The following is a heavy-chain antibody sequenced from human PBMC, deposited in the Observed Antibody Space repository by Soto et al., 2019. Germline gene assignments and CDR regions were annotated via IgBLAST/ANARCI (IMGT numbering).Heavy chain of an antibody. Sequence: EVQLVESGGGLVQPGGSLRLSCAASGFTFSNYWIHWVRQAPGKGLVWVSRIKGDGSRIDYADSVKGRFISSRDNAKNTVYVQMNSLGDEDAAVYYCARGLPGYYGKDVWGQGTTVTVSS. CDR3: ARGLPGYYGKDV. J-gene: IGHJ6*01. CDR1: GFTFSNYW. V-gene: IGHV3-74*01. D-gene: IGHD4-17*01. CDR2: IKGDGSRI.